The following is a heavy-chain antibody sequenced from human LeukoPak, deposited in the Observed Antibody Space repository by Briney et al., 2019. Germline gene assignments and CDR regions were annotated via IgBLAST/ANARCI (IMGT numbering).Heavy chain of an antibody. J-gene: IGHJ4*02. V-gene: IGHV4-39*07. D-gene: IGHD5-18*01. CDR3: ARDISYGGGNERHFDY. CDR1: GGSISSSSYF. Sequence: SETLSLTCTVSGGSISSSSYFWGWIRQPPGKGLEWIGSIYYRGSAYYNPSLKSRVTISVDTSKNQFSLKLSSVTAADTAVYYCARDISYGGGNERHFDYWGQGTLVTVSS. CDR2: IYYRGSA.